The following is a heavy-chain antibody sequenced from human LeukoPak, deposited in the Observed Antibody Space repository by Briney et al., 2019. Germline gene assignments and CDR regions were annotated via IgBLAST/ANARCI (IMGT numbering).Heavy chain of an antibody. V-gene: IGHV3-23*01. J-gene: IGHJ5*02. CDR2: ISGSGRNT. D-gene: IGHD5-18*01. CDR3: AKANVDTLNFNWFDP. Sequence: PWGSLRLSCAASGFTSSSYGMTWVRQAPGKGLEWVSGISGSGRNTYYADSVKGRFTISRDNAKNSLYLQMNSLRAEDTALYYCAKANVDTLNFNWFDPWGQGTLVTVSS. CDR1: GFTSSSYG.